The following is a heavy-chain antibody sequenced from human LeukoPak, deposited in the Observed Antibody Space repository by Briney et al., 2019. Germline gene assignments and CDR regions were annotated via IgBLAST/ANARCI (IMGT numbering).Heavy chain of an antibody. D-gene: IGHD3-22*01. J-gene: IGHJ4*02. Sequence: QPGGSLRLSCAASGFTFSSHWMTWVRQAPGKGLEWVAVISYDGSNKYYADSVKGRFTISRDNSKNTLYLQMNSLRAEDTAVYYCARDLSRVVVITTNFDYWGQGTLVTVSS. V-gene: IGHV3-30-3*01. CDR1: GFTFSSHW. CDR3: ARDLSRVVVITTNFDY. CDR2: ISYDGSNK.